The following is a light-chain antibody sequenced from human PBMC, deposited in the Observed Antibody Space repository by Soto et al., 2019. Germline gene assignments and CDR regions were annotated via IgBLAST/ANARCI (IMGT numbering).Light chain of an antibody. J-gene: IGKJ4*01. CDR2: KAS. V-gene: IGKV1-5*03. CDR1: QTISNW. Sequence: DIQMTQSLSTLSASVGDRVTITCRASQTISNWLALYQQKPGKAPKLLIYKASSLESGVPSRFSGSGSGTEFTLTISSLEPEDFAVYYCQQRSNWPLTFGGGTKVDIK. CDR3: QQRSNWPLT.